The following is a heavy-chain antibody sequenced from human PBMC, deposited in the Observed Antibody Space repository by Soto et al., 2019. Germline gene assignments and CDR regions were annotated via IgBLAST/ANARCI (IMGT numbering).Heavy chain of an antibody. CDR2: IWYDGSNK. D-gene: IGHD3-9*01. CDR3: ARDPEIVTYYDILTGSYYMAV. J-gene: IGHJ6*03. V-gene: IGHV3-33*01. CDR1: GFTFSSYG. Sequence: PGGSLRLSCAASGFTFSSYGMHWVRQAPGKGLEWVAVIWYDGSNKYYADSVKGRFTISRDNSKNTLYLQMNSLRAEDTAVYYCARDPEIVTYYDILTGSYYMAVWGKGTTVTVSS.